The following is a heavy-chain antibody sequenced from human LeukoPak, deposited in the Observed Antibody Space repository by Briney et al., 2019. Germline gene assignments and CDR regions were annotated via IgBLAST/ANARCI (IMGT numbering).Heavy chain of an antibody. Sequence: GGSLRLSCAASGFTFSNYDMHWVCRAPGKGLEWVSAISSSSSYIYYADSIKGRFTISRDNAENSLYLQMNSLRAVDTAVYFCARGEEKATITALDSWGQGTLVTVSS. CDR3: ARGEEKATITALDS. V-gene: IGHV3-21*04. D-gene: IGHD5-24*01. CDR2: ISSSSSYI. CDR1: GFTFSNYD. J-gene: IGHJ4*02.